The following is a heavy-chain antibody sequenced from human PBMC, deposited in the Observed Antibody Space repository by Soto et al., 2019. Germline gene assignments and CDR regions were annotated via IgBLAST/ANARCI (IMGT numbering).Heavy chain of an antibody. CDR1: GFMFSNHG. D-gene: IGHD4-17*01. Sequence: PGGSLRLSCAASGFMFSNHGMHWVRQAPGKGLEWVAVIWSDGNNRYYADSVKGRFTISRDNSKNTLYLQMNSLRAEDTAVYYCARDAWTTVVTPRDYWGQGTLVTVSS. CDR3: ARDAWTTVVTPRDY. CDR2: IWSDGNNR. V-gene: IGHV3-33*01. J-gene: IGHJ4*02.